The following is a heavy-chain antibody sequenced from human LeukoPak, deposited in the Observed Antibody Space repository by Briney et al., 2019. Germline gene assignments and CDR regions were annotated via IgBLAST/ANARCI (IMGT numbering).Heavy chain of an antibody. V-gene: IGHV4-34*01. CDR3: ASTLQLN. CDR2: INHSGST. D-gene: IGHD1-1*01. J-gene: IGHJ4*02. Sequence: PPGKGLEWIGEINHSGSTNYNPSLKSRVTISVDTSKNQFSLKLSSVTAADTAVYYCASTLQLNWGQGTLVTVSS.